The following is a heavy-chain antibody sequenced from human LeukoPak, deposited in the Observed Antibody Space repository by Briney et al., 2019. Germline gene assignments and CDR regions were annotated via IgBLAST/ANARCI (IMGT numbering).Heavy chain of an antibody. CDR3: ARVERALVRGFDY. CDR1: GGSFSGYY. J-gene: IGHJ4*02. V-gene: IGHV4-34*01. D-gene: IGHD3-10*01. Sequence: PSETLSLTCAVYGGSFSGYYWSWIRQPPGKGLEWIGEINHSGSTNYNPSLKSRVTISVDASKNQFSLKLSSVTAADTAVYYCARVERALVRGFDYWGQGTLVTVSS. CDR2: INHSGST.